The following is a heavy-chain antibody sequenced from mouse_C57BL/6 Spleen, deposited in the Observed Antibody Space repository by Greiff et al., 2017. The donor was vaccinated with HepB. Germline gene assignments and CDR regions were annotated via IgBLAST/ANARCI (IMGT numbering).Heavy chain of an antibody. V-gene: IGHV1-55*01. CDR1: GYTFTSYW. D-gene: IGHD1-1*01. CDR3: ARAYYYGSSYAWYFDV. CDR2: IYPGSGST. J-gene: IGHJ1*03. Sequence: QVQLQQPGAELVKPGASVKMSCKASGYTFTSYWITWVKPRPGQGLEWIGDIYPGSGSTNYNEKFKSKATLTVDTSSSTAYMQLSSLTSEDSAVYYCARAYYYGSSYAWYFDVWGTGTTVTVSS.